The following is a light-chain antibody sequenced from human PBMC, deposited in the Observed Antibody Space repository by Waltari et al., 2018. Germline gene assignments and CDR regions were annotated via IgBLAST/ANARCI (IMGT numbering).Light chain of an antibody. J-gene: IGKJ1*01. Sequence: SPGTLSLSPGERATLSCRASQSVSSSNLAWFQQKPGQAPRLLIYAASSRATGIPDRFSGSGSGTDFTLTISRLEPEDFAVYYCQEDGSSPSWTFGQGTKVEIK. CDR3: QEDGSSPSWT. V-gene: IGKV3-20*01. CDR2: AAS. CDR1: QSVSSSN.